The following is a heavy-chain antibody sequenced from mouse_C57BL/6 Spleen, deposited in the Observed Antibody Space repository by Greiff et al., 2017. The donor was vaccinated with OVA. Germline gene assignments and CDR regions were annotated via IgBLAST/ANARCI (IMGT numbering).Heavy chain of an antibody. CDR1: GYSITSGYY. CDR2: ISYDGSN. Sequence: EVQLQESGPGLVKPSQSLSLTCSVTGYSITSGYYWNWIRQFPGNKLEWMGYISYDGSNNYNPSLKNRISITRDTSKNQFFLKLNSVTTEDTATYYCAREDDYAWFAYWGQGTLVTVSA. CDR3: AREDDYAWFAY. D-gene: IGHD2-4*01. J-gene: IGHJ3*01. V-gene: IGHV3-6*01.